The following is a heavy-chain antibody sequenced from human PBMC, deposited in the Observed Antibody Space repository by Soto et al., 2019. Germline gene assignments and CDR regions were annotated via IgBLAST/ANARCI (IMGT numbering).Heavy chain of an antibody. CDR3: PKDPASGCSGGAWFDY. CDR2: MSCNGGRI. CDR1: GYTFSNYA. Sequence: GGSLRLSCAVSGYTFSNYALTRVRQAPGKGLEWVSLMSCNGGRIVYADSVKSRFTISRDNSKNTLYLHMNTLRLEDTAVYYCPKDPASGCSGGAWFDYWGQGTLVTVSS. D-gene: IGHD2-8*02. J-gene: IGHJ5*01. V-gene: IGHV3-23*01.